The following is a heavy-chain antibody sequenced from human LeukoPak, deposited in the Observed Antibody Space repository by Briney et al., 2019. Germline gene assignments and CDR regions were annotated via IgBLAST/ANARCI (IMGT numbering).Heavy chain of an antibody. J-gene: IGHJ4*02. CDR2: IYYSGST. D-gene: IGHD3-16*01. CDR3: ARDPGFVGDY. V-gene: IGHV4-59*12. CDR1: GGSISSYY. Sequence: SSETLSLTCTVSGGSISSYYWSWIRQPPGKGLEWIGYIYYSGSTNYNPSLKSRVTISVDTSKNQFSLKLSSVTAADTAVYYCARDPGFVGDYWGQGTLVTVSS.